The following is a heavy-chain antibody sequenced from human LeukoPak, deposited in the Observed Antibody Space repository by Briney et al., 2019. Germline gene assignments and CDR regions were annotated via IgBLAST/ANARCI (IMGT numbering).Heavy chain of an antibody. CDR3: TTDPLTPVTILFDY. CDR2: IKSKTDGGTT. CDR1: GFTFSNAW. V-gene: IGHV3-15*01. D-gene: IGHD4-17*01. J-gene: IGHJ4*02. Sequence: GGSLRRSCAASGFTFSNAWMSWVRQAPGKGREWVGRIKSKTDGGTTDYAAPVKGRFTISTGDSKNTLYLQMNSLKTEDTAVYYCTTDPLTPVTILFDYWGQGTLVTVSS.